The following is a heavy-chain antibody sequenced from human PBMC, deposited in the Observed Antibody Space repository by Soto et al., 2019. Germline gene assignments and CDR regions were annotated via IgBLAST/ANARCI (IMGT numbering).Heavy chain of an antibody. V-gene: IGHV3-15*01. J-gene: IGHJ4*02. CDR3: TIQWTYYDYIWGSYQHDY. CDR1: GFTFSNAL. Sequence: PGGSLRLSCAASGFTFSNALMSWVRQAPGKGLEWVGRIKSKTDGGTTDYAAPVKGRFTISRDDSKNTLYLQMNSLKTEDTAVYYCTIQWTYYDYIWGSYQHDYWGQGTLVTVSS. D-gene: IGHD3-16*01. CDR2: IKSKTDGGTT.